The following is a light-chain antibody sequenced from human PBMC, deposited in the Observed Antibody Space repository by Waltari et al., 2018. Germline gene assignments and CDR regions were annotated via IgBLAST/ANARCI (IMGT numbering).Light chain of an antibody. CDR2: AAS. CDR3: QHHVRLPAT. Sequence: EIVLTQSPGTLSLSPGESATLSCRASQSISKYLAWYQQRPGQAPRLLIYAASNRATGSPDRFSGGGSGTDFSLTISRLEPEDFAVYYCQHHVRLPATFGQGTKVEIK. J-gene: IGKJ1*01. CDR1: QSISKY. V-gene: IGKV3-20*01.